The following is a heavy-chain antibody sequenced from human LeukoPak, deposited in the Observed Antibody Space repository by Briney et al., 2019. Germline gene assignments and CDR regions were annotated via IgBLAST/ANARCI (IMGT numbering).Heavy chain of an antibody. D-gene: IGHD2-2*01. V-gene: IGHV4-34*01. Sequence: SETLSLTCTVSGGSISSHYWSWIRQPPGKGLEWIGEINHSGSTNYNPSLKSRVTISVDTSKNQFSLKLSSVTAADTAVYYCARGRDIVVVPAAIEDVAFDIWGQGTMVTVSS. CDR3: ARGRDIVVVPAAIEDVAFDI. CDR2: INHSGST. CDR1: GGSISSHY. J-gene: IGHJ3*02.